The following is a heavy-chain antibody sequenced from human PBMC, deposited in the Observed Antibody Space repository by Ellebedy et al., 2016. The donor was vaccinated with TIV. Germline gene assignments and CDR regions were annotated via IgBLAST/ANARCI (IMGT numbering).Heavy chain of an antibody. CDR2: IKSDGSDT. CDR1: GFTFSSYW. Sequence: GESLKISCAASGFTFSSYWMYWVRQAPGKGPVWVSRIKSDGSDTDYADSVKGRFTISRDKAKNTLSLQMNSLSAEDTAIYYCARDFYLDVWGQGTTVTVSS. J-gene: IGHJ6*02. D-gene: IGHD2/OR15-2a*01. CDR3: ARDFYLDV. V-gene: IGHV3-74*01.